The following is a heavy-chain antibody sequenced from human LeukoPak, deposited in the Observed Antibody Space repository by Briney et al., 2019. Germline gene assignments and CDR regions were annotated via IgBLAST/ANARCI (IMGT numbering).Heavy chain of an antibody. J-gene: IGHJ4*02. Sequence: GGSLRLSCGASGFTFSSHAMTWVRQAPGEGLEWVSAISISGDTTYYADAVKGRFTISRDNSKNTLYLQMNSLRAEDTAVYYCAKEEGDYYDSRLGFDYWGQGTLVTVSS. D-gene: IGHD3-22*01. V-gene: IGHV3-23*01. CDR3: AKEEGDYYDSRLGFDY. CDR1: GFTFSSHA. CDR2: ISISGDTT.